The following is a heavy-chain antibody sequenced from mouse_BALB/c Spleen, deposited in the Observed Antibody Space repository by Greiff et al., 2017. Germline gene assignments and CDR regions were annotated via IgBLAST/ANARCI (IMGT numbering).Heavy chain of an antibody. CDR1: GFTFSSFG. CDR2: ISSGSSTI. D-gene: IGHD3-2*01. J-gene: IGHJ3*01. Sequence: EVQVVESGGGLVQPGGSRKLSCAASGFTFSSFGMHWVRQAPEKGLEWVAYISSGSSTIYYADTVKGRFTISRDNPKNTLFLQMTSLRSEDTAMYYCERIDSSGYAWFAYWGQGTRVTVSA. V-gene: IGHV5-17*02. CDR3: ERIDSSGYAWFAY.